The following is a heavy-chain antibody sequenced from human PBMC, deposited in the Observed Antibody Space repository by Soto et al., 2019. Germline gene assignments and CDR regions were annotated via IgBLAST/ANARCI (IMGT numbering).Heavy chain of an antibody. CDR3: SRDPLAFHIGGH. J-gene: IGHJ4*02. D-gene: IGHD3-3*02. CDR2: MSPDGRKI. Sequence: EVQLVESGGGLVQPGGSLRRSCAASGFTFSDYWLSLVRQSPVKGLEWVANMSPDGRKIYYLDSLRGGFTISRDNAKNSLYLPMNRLSAEDTAVYFCSRDPLAFHIGGHWGQGTLVTVSS. CDR1: GFTFSDYW. V-gene: IGHV3-7*01.